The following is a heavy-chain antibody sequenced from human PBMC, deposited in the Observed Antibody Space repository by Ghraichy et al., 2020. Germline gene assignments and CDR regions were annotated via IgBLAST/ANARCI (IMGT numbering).Heavy chain of an antibody. J-gene: IGHJ4*02. V-gene: IGHV3-30*18. CDR2: ISYDGSNK. Sequence: GGSLRLSCAASGFTFSSYGMHWVRQAPGKGLEWVAIISYDGSNKYYGDSVKGRFTISRDNSKNTLYLQMNSLRAEDTAVYYCAKDLLGATSFDYWGQGTLVTVSS. D-gene: IGHD1-26*01. CDR3: AKDLLGATSFDY. CDR1: GFTFSSYG.